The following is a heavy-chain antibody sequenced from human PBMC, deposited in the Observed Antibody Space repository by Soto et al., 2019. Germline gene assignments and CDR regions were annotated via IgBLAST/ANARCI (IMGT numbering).Heavy chain of an antibody. CDR2: IYSGGST. CDR3: ARDPPITMVAYYYGMDV. Sequence: EVQLVESGGGLVQPGGSLRLSCAASGFTVSSNYMSWVRQAPGKGLEWVSVIYSGGSTYYADSVKGRFTISRDNSKNTLYLQMNSLRAEDTAVYYCARDPPITMVAYYYGMDVWGQGTTVTVSS. V-gene: IGHV3-66*01. CDR1: GFTVSSNY. J-gene: IGHJ6*02. D-gene: IGHD3-10*01.